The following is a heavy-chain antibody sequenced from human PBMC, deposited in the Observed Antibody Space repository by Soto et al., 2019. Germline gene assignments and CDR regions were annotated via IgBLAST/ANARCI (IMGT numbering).Heavy chain of an antibody. CDR1: GYTFTGYY. J-gene: IGHJ2*01. Sequence: GASVKVSCKASGYTFTGYYMHWVRQAPGQGLEWMGWINPNSGGTNYAQKFQGRVTMTRDTSISTAYMELSRLRSDDTAVYYCARXRDANTAMLLSSWYFELWGRGTLVTVSS. D-gene: IGHD5-18*01. CDR2: INPNSGGT. CDR3: ARXRDANTAMLLSSWYFEL. V-gene: IGHV1-2*02.